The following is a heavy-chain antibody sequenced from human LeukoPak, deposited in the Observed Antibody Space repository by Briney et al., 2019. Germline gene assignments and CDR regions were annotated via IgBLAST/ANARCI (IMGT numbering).Heavy chain of an antibody. CDR1: GGSFSGYY. CDR3: ANSHSYGYHFDY. V-gene: IGHV4-34*01. J-gene: IGHJ4*02. Sequence: KPSETLSLTCAVYGGSFSGYYWSWIRQPPGKGLEWIGEINHSGSTNYNPSLKSRVTISVDTSKNQFSLKLSSVTAADTAVYYCANSHSYGYHFDYWGQGTLVTVPS. CDR2: INHSGST. D-gene: IGHD5-18*01.